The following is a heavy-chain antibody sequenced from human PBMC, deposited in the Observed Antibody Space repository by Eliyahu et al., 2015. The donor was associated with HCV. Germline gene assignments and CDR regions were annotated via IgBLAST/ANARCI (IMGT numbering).Heavy chain of an antibody. CDR3: ASGGGGIAVTGTGGWFDP. V-gene: IGHV4-59*01. J-gene: IGHJ5*02. CDR1: GGSIXXYY. Sequence: QVQLQESGPGLVKPSETLSLTXXVSGGSIXXYYWSWIRQPPGKGLEWIGYIHYSGSTNCNPSLKSRVTISVDTSKNQLSLKLNSVTAADTAVYYCASGGGGIAVTGTGGWFDPWGQGTLVTVSS. D-gene: IGHD6-19*01. CDR2: IHYSGST.